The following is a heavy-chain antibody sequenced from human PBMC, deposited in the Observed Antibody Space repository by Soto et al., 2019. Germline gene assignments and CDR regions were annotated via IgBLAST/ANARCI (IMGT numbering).Heavy chain of an antibody. CDR2: IKQDGSEK. Sequence: LRLSFAASGFSFSSYWMSWVRQAPGKLLEWVANIKQDGSEKYYVDSVKGRFTISRDNAKNSLYLQMNSLRAEDTAVYYCARDLYLAVRHIHAYYFDYWGQGTLVTVSS. D-gene: IGHD2-2*02. J-gene: IGHJ4*02. CDR3: ARDLYLAVRHIHAYYFDY. CDR1: GFSFSSYW. V-gene: IGHV3-7*03.